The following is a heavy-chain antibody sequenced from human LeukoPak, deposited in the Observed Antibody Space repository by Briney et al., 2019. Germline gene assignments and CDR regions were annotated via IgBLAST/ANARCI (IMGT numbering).Heavy chain of an antibody. CDR1: GFAFSSYS. D-gene: IGHD3-22*01. V-gene: IGHV3-48*01. J-gene: IGHJ4*02. Sequence: QAGGSLRLSCAASGFAFSSYSMNWVRQAPGKGLEWVSYISSSSSTIYYADSVKGRFTISRDNAKNSLYLQMNSLRAEDTAVYYCARERDYYDSSGEVDYWGQGTLVTVSS. CDR3: ARERDYYDSSGEVDY. CDR2: ISSSSSTI.